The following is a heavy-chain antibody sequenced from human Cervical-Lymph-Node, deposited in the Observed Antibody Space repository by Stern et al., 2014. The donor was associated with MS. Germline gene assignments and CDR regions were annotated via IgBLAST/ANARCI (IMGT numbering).Heavy chain of an antibody. CDR2: VSPYNT. V-gene: IGHV1-18*04. D-gene: IGHD3-22*01. Sequence: QVQLVESGAEVKKPGASVKVSCKASGCIFASYRISWVRQAPGQGLEWMGWVSPYNTNYEQKFQGRVTMTTDTSTSTAFMELRSLTSDDTAVYYCARVTMINYFDYWGQGALVTVSS. J-gene: IGHJ4*02. CDR3: ARVTMINYFDY. CDR1: GCIFASYR.